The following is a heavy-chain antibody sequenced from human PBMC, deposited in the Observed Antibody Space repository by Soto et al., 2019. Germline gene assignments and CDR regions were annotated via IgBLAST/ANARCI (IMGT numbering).Heavy chain of an antibody. CDR3: ASRTLKSPMLSRYFAY. V-gene: IGHV4-34*01. Sequence: SETLSLTCAVYGGSFSGYYWSWIRQPPGKGLEWIGEINHSGSTKYNPSPKRRLTISVDKSKNQFYLHQNPVTAAETAVYYCASRTLKSPMLSRYFAYWGQGTLVPVS. J-gene: IGHJ4*02. CDR1: GGSFSGYY. CDR2: INHSGST. D-gene: IGHD2-8*01.